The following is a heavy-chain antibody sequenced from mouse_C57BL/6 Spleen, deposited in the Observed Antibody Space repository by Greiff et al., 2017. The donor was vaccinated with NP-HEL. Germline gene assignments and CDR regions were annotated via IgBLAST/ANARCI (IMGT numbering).Heavy chain of an antibody. D-gene: IGHD2-3*01. V-gene: IGHV5-17*01. J-gene: IGHJ2*01. CDR1: GFTFSDYG. Sequence: DVQLVESGGGLVKPGGSLKLSCAASGFTFSDYGMHWVRQAPEKGLEWVAYISSGSSSIYYADTVKGRFTISRDNAKNTRCLQMTSLRSEDTAMYYCASGYCVDYWGQGTTLTVSS. CDR2: ISSGSSSI. CDR3: ASGYCVDY.